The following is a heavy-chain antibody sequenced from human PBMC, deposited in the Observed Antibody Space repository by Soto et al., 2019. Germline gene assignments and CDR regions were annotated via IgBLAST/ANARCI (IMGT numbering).Heavy chain of an antibody. CDR3: ARAVGAAGD. Sequence: QVQLVQSGAEVKKPGASVKVSCKASGYTFTSYAMHWVRQAPGQRLEWMGWINAGNGNTKYSQKSQGRVTITRETSPRPAYRELSMLSSADTAVYYCARAVGAAGDWGQGTVVTVSS. CDR1: GYTFTSYA. CDR2: INAGNGNT. V-gene: IGHV1-3*01. D-gene: IGHD2-15*01. J-gene: IGHJ4*02.